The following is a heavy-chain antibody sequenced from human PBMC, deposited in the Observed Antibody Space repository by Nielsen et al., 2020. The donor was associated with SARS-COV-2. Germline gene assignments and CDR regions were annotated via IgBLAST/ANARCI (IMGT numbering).Heavy chain of an antibody. J-gene: IGHJ4*02. CDR1: GGSFSGYY. V-gene: IGHV4-34*01. D-gene: IGHD7-27*01. CDR2: INHSGST. Sequence: SETLSLTCAVYGGSFSGYYWSWIRQPPGKGLEWIGEINHSGSTSYNPSLKSRVTISVDTSKNQFSLKLSSVTAADTAVYYCARDDDNWGSLAYWGQGTLVTVSS. CDR3: ARDDDNWGSLAY.